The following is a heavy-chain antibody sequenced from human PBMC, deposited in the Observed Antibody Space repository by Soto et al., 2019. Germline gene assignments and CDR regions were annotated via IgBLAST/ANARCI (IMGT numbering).Heavy chain of an antibody. CDR2: INPRGGRT. V-gene: IGHV1-46*01. CDR3: ARALYDTDSITVGEDDRYYAMDV. D-gene: IGHD3-22*01. Sequence: ASVKVSCKASQYNFTNYCVHWVRQAPGQGLEWMGIINPRGGRTNYAQRFQGRVSMTRDTSTSTVYMELSSLRSEDTAVYYCARALYDTDSITVGEDDRYYAMDVWGLGTTVTVSS. CDR1: QYNFTNYC. J-gene: IGHJ6*02.